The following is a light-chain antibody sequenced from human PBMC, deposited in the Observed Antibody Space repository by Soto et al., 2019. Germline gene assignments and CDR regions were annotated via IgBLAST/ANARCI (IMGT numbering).Light chain of an antibody. CDR3: ASYAGSNNSV. V-gene: IGLV2-8*01. CDR2: DVS. CDR1: SSDVGGYNH. Sequence: SALTQPPSASGSPGQSVTISCTGTSSDVGGYNHVSWYQQNPGKAPKLMIYDVSKRPSGVPDRFSGSKSGNTASLTISGLQAEDEADYYCASYAGSNNSVFGTGTKVTVL. J-gene: IGLJ1*01.